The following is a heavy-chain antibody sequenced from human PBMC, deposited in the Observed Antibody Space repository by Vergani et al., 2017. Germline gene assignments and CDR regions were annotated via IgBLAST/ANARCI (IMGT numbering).Heavy chain of an antibody. CDR3: ARGLAYCHEGSCAL. CDR2: VLFDGSNE. CDR1: GFTFNRYG. V-gene: IGHV3-30*02. D-gene: IGHD2-15*01. Sequence: QVQLVQSGGGVVQPGGSLRLSCVASGFTFNRYGMQRVRQAPGKGLEWVAYVLFDGSNEYYSDSVKGRFIVSRDNSNDALYLQMNSLRTDDTAVYYCARGLAYCHEGSCALWGQGSVVTVSS. J-gene: IGHJ4*02.